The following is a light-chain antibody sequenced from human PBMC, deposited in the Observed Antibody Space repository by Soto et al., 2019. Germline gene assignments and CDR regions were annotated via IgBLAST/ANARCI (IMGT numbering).Light chain of an antibody. J-gene: IGLJ2*01. CDR2: EVT. CDR1: SSDVGGYNY. Sequence: QSVLTQPPSASGSPGQSVTISCIGTSSDVGGYNYVSWYQQHPGKAPKLMIYEVTKRPPGVPGRFSGSKSGNTASLTVSGLQAEDEADYYCSSFADNNNVIFGGGTKLTVL. CDR3: SSFADNNNVI. V-gene: IGLV2-8*01.